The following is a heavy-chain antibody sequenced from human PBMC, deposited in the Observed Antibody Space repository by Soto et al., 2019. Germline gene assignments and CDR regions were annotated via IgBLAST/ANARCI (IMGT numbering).Heavy chain of an antibody. Sequence: QVQLQESGPGLVKPSQTLSLTCTVSGGSISSDDYYWTWIRQPPGKGLEWIGYIYYSGSTNYNPSLKSRVTISMYTSKNQFSLNLSSVSAADTAVYYCARDRSNSPDFFDFWGQGTLVTVSS. CDR2: IYYSGST. V-gene: IGHV4-30-4*01. J-gene: IGHJ4*02. D-gene: IGHD6-6*01. CDR3: ARDRSNSPDFFDF. CDR1: GGSISSDDYY.